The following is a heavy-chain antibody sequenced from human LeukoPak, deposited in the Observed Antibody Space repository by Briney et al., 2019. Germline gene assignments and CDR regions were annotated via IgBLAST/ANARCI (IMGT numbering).Heavy chain of an antibody. CDR3: ARDKGSGPKNDAFDI. V-gene: IGHV4-30-4*01. Sequence: SQTLSLTCTVSGGSISSGDYYWSWIRQPPGKGLEWIGYIYYSGSTYYNPSLKSRVTISVDTSKNQFSLKLSSVTAADTAVYYCARDKGSGPKNDAFDIWGQGTMVTVSS. CDR2: IYYSGST. D-gene: IGHD5-12*01. CDR1: GGSISSGDYY. J-gene: IGHJ3*02.